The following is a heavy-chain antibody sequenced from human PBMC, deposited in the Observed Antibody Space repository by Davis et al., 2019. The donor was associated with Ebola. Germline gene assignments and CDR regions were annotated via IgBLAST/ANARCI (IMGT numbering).Heavy chain of an antibody. CDR2: IYYSGST. J-gene: IGHJ4*02. Sequence: SETLSLTCTVSGGSISSYYWSWIRQPPGKGLEWIGYIYYSGSTNYNPSLKSRVTISVDTSKNQFFLKLSSVTAADTAVYYCARGGIAVAGFDYWGQGTLVTVSS. CDR3: ARGGIAVAGFDY. D-gene: IGHD6-19*01. V-gene: IGHV4-59*08. CDR1: GGSISSYY.